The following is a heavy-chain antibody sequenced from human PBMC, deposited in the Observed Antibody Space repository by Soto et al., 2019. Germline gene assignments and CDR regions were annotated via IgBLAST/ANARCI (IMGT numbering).Heavy chain of an antibody. V-gene: IGHV1-24*01. CDR2: IDPEDGKT. J-gene: IGHJ4*02. D-gene: IGHD1-26*01. CDR1: GYTLTELP. CDR3: ASPGGSYYGGVVF. Sequence: ASVKVSCKVSGYTLTELPMHWVRQAPGKGLEWMGGIDPEDGKTIYAQKFQGRVTITADESTSTAYMELNSLRSEDTAVYYCASPGGSYYGGVVFWGQGTVVTVSS.